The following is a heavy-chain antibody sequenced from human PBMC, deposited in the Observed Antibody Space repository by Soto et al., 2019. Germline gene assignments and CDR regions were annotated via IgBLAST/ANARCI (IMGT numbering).Heavy chain of an antibody. Sequence: QLQLQESGPGLVKPSETLSLTCTVSGGSISSSSYYWGWIRQPPGKGLEWIGSIYYSGSTYYNPSLKSRVTISVDTSKNQFSLKLSSVTAADTAVYYCARHSGSYSGFDYWGQGTLVTVSS. V-gene: IGHV4-39*01. D-gene: IGHD1-26*01. CDR2: IYYSGST. CDR3: ARHSGSYSGFDY. J-gene: IGHJ4*02. CDR1: GGSISSSSYY.